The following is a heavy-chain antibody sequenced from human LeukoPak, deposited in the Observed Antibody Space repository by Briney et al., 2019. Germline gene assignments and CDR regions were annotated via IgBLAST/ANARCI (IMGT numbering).Heavy chain of an antibody. V-gene: IGHV3-7*01. CDR1: GFTISSYY. D-gene: IGHD1-26*01. CDR3: ASGNYFNY. Sequence: PGGSLRLSCAASGFTISSYYMAWVRQAPGKGLECLANIKPDGTEKYYMDSLKGRFTVSRDNAKNSLYLQMNSQRADDTAVYYCASGNYFNYWGQGTLVTVSS. J-gene: IGHJ4*02. CDR2: IKPDGTEK.